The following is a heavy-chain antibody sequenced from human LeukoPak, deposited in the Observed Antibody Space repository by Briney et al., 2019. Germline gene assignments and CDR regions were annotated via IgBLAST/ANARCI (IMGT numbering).Heavy chain of an antibody. CDR3: ARVGATWGLYFDY. CDR1: GCTFSSYS. CDR2: ISSSSSTI. V-gene: IGHV3-48*04. D-gene: IGHD1-26*01. J-gene: IGHJ4*02. Sequence: GGSLRLSCAASGCTFSSYSMNWVRQAPGKGLEWVSYISSSSSTIYYADSVKGRFTISRDNAKNSLYLQMNSLRAEDTAVYYCARVGATWGLYFDYWGQGTLVTVSS.